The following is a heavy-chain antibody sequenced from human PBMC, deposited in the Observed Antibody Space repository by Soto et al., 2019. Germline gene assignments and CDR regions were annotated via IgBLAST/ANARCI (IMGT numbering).Heavy chain of an antibody. CDR3: AKVRPLRDCTSTSCLGAFDI. D-gene: IGHD2-2*01. V-gene: IGHV3-23*01. CDR1: AFTSRSYA. J-gene: IGHJ3*02. Sequence: EEQLLESGGGLVRPGGSLRLSCAASAFTSRSYAMSWVRQAPGKGLEWVSAITASADTTYYADSVKGRFTISRDNSKNTLYLRMNSLRAEDTAVYYCAKVRPLRDCTSTSCLGAFDIWGQGTMVTVS. CDR2: ITASADTT.